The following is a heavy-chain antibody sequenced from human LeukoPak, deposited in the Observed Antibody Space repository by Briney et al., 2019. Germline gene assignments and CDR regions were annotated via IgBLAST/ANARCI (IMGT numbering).Heavy chain of an antibody. Sequence: ASVKVSCKASGFTFTSSAMQWVRQARGQRLEWIGWIVVGSGNTNYAQKFQERVTITRDMSTSTAYMELSSLRSEDTAVYYCAAVKTGGSGSYYFDYWGQGTLVTVSS. CDR2: IVVGSGNT. CDR3: AAVKTGGSGSYYFDY. D-gene: IGHD3-22*01. V-gene: IGHV1-58*02. J-gene: IGHJ4*02. CDR1: GFTFTSSA.